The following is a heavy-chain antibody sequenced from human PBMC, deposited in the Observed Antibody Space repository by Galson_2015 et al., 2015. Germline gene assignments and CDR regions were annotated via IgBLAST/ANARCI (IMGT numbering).Heavy chain of an antibody. D-gene: IGHD2-2*01. CDR2: IYPGESDA. CDR1: GSNFRKYW. V-gene: IGHV5-51*01. Sequence: QSGAEVKKPGESLTISFTGSGSNFRKYWVGWVRQMPGKGLEWMGIIYPGESDARYSPSFQGQVTISADKSISTAYLQWSSLKASDTAMYYCARQDIVVRYFELWGRGTLVTVSS. CDR3: ARQDIVVRYFEL. J-gene: IGHJ2*01.